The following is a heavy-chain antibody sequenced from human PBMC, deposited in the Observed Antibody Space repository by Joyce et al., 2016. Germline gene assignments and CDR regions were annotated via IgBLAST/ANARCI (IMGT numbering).Heavy chain of an antibody. CDR3: ARSAVRGTLSPFFDY. Sequence: EVQLVQSGGEVKKPGESLKISCKGVGYSFTSYWLGWGRQMPGKGRELMGIINPEDSDTRYSPSFQGQVTISVDRSIKTAHLRWGSLRASDTAIYYCARSAVRGTLSPFFDYWGQGSLVTVSS. J-gene: IGHJ4*02. CDR2: INPEDSDT. V-gene: IGHV5-51*01. CDR1: GYSFTSYW. D-gene: IGHD3-16*01.